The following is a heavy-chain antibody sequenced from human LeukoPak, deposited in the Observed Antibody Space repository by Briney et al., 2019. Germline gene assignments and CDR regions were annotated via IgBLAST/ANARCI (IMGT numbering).Heavy chain of an antibody. J-gene: IGHJ6*02. CDR2: INPNSGGT. V-gene: IGHV1-2*02. D-gene: IGHD6-13*01. CDR1: GYTFTGYY. CDR3: AREKQQLVPYYGMDV. Sequence: GASEKVSCKASGYTFTGYYMHWVRQAPGQGLEWMGWINPNSGGTNYAQKFQGRVTMTRDTSISTAYMELSRLRSDDTAVYYCAREKQQLVPYYGMDVWGQGTTVPVSS.